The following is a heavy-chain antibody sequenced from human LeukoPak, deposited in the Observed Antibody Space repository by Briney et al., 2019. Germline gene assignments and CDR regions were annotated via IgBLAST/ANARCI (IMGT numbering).Heavy chain of an antibody. D-gene: IGHD5-18*01. Sequence: SETLSLTCTVSGGSISSSSYYWGWIRQPPGKGLEWIGSIYYSGSTNYNPSLKSRVTISVDTSKNQFSLKLSSVTAADTAVYYCARDFRGYSYGFPLNWFDPWGQGTLVTVSS. CDR3: ARDFRGYSYGFPLNWFDP. J-gene: IGHJ5*02. V-gene: IGHV4-39*07. CDR1: GGSISSSSYY. CDR2: IYYSGST.